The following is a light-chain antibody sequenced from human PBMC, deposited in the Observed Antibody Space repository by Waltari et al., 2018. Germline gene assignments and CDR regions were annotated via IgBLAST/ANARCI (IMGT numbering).Light chain of an antibody. CDR2: GAS. CDR3: QQYGSSPPYT. J-gene: IGKJ2*01. Sequence: EIVLTQSPGALSLSPGERASLSCRASQSLSNSFLAWYQQKPGQTPRLLIYGASSRAPGIPDRVSGSGSETDFTLTISRLEPDDFAVYYCQQYGSSPPYTFGQGTKLEI. CDR1: QSLSNSF. V-gene: IGKV3-20*01.